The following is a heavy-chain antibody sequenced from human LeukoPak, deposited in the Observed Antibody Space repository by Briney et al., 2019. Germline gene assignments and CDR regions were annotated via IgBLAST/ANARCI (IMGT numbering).Heavy chain of an antibody. J-gene: IGHJ4*02. V-gene: IGHV4-39*02. CDR2: IYYSGST. Sequence: PSETLSLTCTVSGGSISDSSYYWDWIRQPPGKGLEWTGSIYYSGSTYYTPSLKSRLTISVDTSKNQFSLKLSSVTAADTAVYYCAREATHDDRGFDYWGQGTLVTVSS. CDR3: AREATHDDRGFDY. CDR1: GGSISDSSYY. D-gene: IGHD3-9*01.